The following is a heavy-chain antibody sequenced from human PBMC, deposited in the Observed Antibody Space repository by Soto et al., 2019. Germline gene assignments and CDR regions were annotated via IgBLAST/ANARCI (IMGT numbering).Heavy chain of an antibody. Sequence: QVQLQESGPGLVKPSGTLSLTCAVSGGSISSSNWWSWVRQPPGKGLEWIGEIYHSGSTNYNPSLKSRVTISVDKSKSQLSLKLSSVTAADTAVYYCASGIGEYKLLSRWFDPWGQGTLVTVSS. CDR3: ASGIGEYKLLSRWFDP. CDR1: GGSISSSNW. D-gene: IGHD2-2*01. V-gene: IGHV4-4*02. CDR2: IYHSGST. J-gene: IGHJ5*02.